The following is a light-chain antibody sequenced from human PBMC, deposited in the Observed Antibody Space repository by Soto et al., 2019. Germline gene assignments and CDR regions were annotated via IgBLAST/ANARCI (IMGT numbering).Light chain of an antibody. CDR2: DVS. V-gene: IGLV2-11*01. Sequence: QSALTQPRSVSGSPGQSVTIPCTGTSSDVGGYNYVSWYQQHPGKAPKLMIYDVSQRPSGVPDRFSGSKSGNTASLTISGLQSEDEADYYCCSYAGSYTYVFGTGTKVTVL. CDR1: SSDVGGYNY. J-gene: IGLJ1*01. CDR3: CSYAGSYTYV.